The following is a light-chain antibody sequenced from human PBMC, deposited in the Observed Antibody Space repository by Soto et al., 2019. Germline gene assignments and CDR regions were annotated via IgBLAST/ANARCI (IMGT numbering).Light chain of an antibody. CDR1: QSVSSSY. Sequence: EVVLTQSPGTLSLSPGQKATLSCRANQSVSSSYLAWYQHKPGQAPRLLMFGAGSRATGIPGRFSGSGSGTHFTLIINKLEPEDFAVYYCQQYGSTPYTFGQGTKLEIK. J-gene: IGKJ2*01. V-gene: IGKV3-20*01. CDR3: QQYGSTPYT. CDR2: GAG.